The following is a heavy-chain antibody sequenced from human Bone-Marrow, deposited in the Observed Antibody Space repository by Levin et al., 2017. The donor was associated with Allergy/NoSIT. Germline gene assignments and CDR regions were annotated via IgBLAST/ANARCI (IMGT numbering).Heavy chain of an antibody. D-gene: IGHD6-13*01. V-gene: IGHV3-23*01. Sequence: GGSLRLSCAASGFTFSTYAMTWVRQAPGKGLEWVSSVGGSDDSTHYADSVKGRFTISRDHSKNTLYLQMNSLRAEDSAIYYCARVESTWWYSNIWLDYWGQGALVTVSS. CDR1: GFTFSTYA. CDR3: ARVESTWWYSNIWLDY. J-gene: IGHJ4*02. CDR2: VGGSDDST.